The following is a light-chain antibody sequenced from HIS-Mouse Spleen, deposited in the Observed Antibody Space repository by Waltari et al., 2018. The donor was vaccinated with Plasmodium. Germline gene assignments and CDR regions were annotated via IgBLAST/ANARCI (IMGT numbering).Light chain of an antibody. CDR1: SSYVGSYDL. V-gene: IGLV2-23*01. Sequence: QSALTQPASVSGSPGQSITISCTGTSSYVGSYDLVCWYQQHPGHAPKLMIYEGSKRPSGVSNLFSGSKSGNTASLTISGLQAEDEADYYCCSYAGSSTSGVFGGGTKLTVL. CDR2: EGS. CDR3: CSYAGSSTSGV. J-gene: IGLJ2*01.